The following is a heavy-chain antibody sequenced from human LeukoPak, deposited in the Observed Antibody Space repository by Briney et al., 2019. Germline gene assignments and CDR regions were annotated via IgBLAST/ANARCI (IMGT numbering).Heavy chain of an antibody. CDR1: GFTFSSYW. CDR3: ATSRTFDY. Sequence: GGSLRHSCAASGFTFSSYWMHWVRQAPGKGLVWVSRISSDGSSTSYADSVKGRFTISRDNAKNTLYLQMNSLRADDTAVYYCATSRTFDYWGQGTLVTVSS. CDR2: ISSDGSST. J-gene: IGHJ4*02. V-gene: IGHV3-74*01.